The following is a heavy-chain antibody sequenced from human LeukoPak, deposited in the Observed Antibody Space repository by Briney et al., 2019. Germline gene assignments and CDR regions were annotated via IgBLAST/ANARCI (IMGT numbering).Heavy chain of an antibody. CDR3: ARYSSSYGWFDP. V-gene: IGHV3-7*01. Sequence: PGRSLRLSCAASGFTFSNYWMTWVRQAPGKGLEWVANIKQDGSEKYYVDSVKGRFTISRDNAKNSPSLQMNSLRAEDTAVYYCARYSSSYGWFDPWGQGTLVTVSS. CDR2: IKQDGSEK. J-gene: IGHJ5*02. D-gene: IGHD3-22*01. CDR1: GFTFSNYW.